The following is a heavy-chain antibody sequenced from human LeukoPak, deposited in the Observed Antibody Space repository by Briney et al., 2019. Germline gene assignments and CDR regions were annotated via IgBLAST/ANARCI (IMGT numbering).Heavy chain of an antibody. CDR1: GGSMSPYH. D-gene: IGHD6-19*01. CDR2: IYYSGST. CDR3: ARGRIAVAGTRTFDY. V-gene: IGHV4-59*12. Sequence: SETLSLTCTVSGGSMSPYHWGWIRQPPGKGLEWTGYIYYSGSTNYNPSLKSRVTISVDTSKNQFSLKLSSVTAADTAVYYCARGRIAVAGTRTFDYWGQGTLVTVSS. J-gene: IGHJ4*02.